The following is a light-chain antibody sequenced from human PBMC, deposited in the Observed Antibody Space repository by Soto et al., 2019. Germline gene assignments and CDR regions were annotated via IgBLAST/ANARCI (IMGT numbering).Light chain of an antibody. V-gene: IGLV2-11*01. CDR1: SSDVGGYNY. CDR2: DVT. Sequence: QSALTQPRSVSGSPGQSVAISCTGTSSDVGGYNYVSGYQQHPGKAPKLIIYDVTKRPSGVHDRFSGSSSGNTASLTISGLQAEDEADYFCCSYAGSYSYVFGTGTKLTVL. CDR3: CSYAGSYSYV. J-gene: IGLJ1*01.